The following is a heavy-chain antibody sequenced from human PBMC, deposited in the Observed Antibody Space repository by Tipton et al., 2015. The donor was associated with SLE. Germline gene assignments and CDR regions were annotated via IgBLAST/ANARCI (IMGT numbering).Heavy chain of an antibody. V-gene: IGHV4-59*01. CDR3: ARWAGPTVNFDY. CDR1: GGSISSYY. CDR2: IYYSGST. Sequence: LRLSCTVSGGSISSYYWSWIRQPPGKGLEWIGYIYYSGSTNYNPSLKSRVTISVDTSKNQFSLKRSSVTAADTAVYYCARWAGPTVNFDYWGQGTLVTVSS. J-gene: IGHJ4*02. D-gene: IGHD4-11*01.